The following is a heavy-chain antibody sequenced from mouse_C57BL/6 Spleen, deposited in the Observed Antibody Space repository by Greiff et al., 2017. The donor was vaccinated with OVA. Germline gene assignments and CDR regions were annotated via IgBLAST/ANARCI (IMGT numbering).Heavy chain of an antibody. Sequence: EVQRVESGGGLVKPGGSLKLSCAASGFTFSDYGMHWVRQAPEKGLEWVAYISSGSSTIYYADTVKGRFTISRDNAKNTLFLQMTSLRSEDTAMYYCAREIITTVVATDWYFDVGGTGTTVTVYS. CDR1: GFTFSDYG. CDR3: AREIITTVVATDWYFDV. J-gene: IGHJ1*03. D-gene: IGHD1-1*01. CDR2: ISSGSSTI. V-gene: IGHV5-17*01.